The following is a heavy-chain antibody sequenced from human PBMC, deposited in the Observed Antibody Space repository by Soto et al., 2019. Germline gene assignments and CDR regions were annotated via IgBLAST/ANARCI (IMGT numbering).Heavy chain of an antibody. V-gene: IGHV3-11*01. Sequence: QVQLVESGGGLVKPGGSLRLSCAASGFTFSDYYMSWIRQAPGKGLECVSYISSSGSTIYYADSVKDRITISRDNAKNPLYLQMNSLSAEDTAVYYWASGLSGWYDRWFDPWGQGTLVTVSS. J-gene: IGHJ5*02. CDR3: ASGLSGWYDRWFDP. CDR2: ISSSGSTI. D-gene: IGHD6-19*01. CDR1: GFTFSDYY.